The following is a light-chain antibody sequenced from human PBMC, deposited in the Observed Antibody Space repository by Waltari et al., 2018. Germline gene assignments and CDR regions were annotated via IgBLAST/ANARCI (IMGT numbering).Light chain of an antibody. V-gene: IGKV3-20*01. CDR1: QSVSSSY. Sequence: EIVLTQSPGTLSLSPVERATLSCRASQSVSSSYLAWYQQKPGQAPRLLIYGASSRATGIPDRFSGSGSGTDFTLTINRLEPEDSAVYYCQQYGSSLFFGQGTQLEIK. J-gene: IGKJ2*01. CDR2: GAS. CDR3: QQYGSSLF.